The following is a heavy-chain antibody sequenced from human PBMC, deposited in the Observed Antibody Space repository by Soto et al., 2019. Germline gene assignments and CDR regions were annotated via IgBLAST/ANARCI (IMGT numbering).Heavy chain of an antibody. CDR1: GDSVSSNSAA. D-gene: IGHD1-7*01. V-gene: IGHV6-1*01. CDR2: TYYRSRWYN. J-gene: IGHJ6*03. Sequence: QVQLQESGPGLVKPSQTLSLTCVISGDSVSSNSAAWNWIRLSPSRGLEWLARTYYRSRWYNDYAVSVRSRITVNPDTSKNQFSLQLTSVIPEDTAVYYCAGTTSHHWLYMDVWGKGATVTVSS. CDR3: AGTTSHHWLYMDV.